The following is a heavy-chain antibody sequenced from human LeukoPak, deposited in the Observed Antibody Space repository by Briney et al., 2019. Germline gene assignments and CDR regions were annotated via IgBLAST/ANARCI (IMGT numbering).Heavy chain of an antibody. CDR1: DGSISNGDYY. CDR3: ARTSVTDPNYYYYGMDV. Sequence: PSVTLSLTCTVSDGSISNGDYYWSWIRQPPGKGLEWIGYIYYSGSTYYNPSLKSRVTISVDTSKNQFSLELSSVTAADTAVYYCARTSVTDPNYYYYGMDVWGQGTTVTVSS. D-gene: IGHD4-17*01. J-gene: IGHJ6*02. CDR2: IYYSGST. V-gene: IGHV4-30-4*01.